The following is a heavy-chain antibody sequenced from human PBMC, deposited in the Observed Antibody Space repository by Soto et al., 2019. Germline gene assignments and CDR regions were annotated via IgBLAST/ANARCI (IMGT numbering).Heavy chain of an antibody. J-gene: IGHJ4*02. CDR2: IYYSGST. D-gene: IGHD6-13*01. CDR3: ASWDRDPYSSSINYDY. CDR1: GGSISSSSYY. Sequence: SETLSLTCTVSGGSISSSSYYWGWIRQPPGKGLEWIGSIYYSGSTYYNPSLKSRVTISVDTSKNQFSLKLSSVAAADTAVYYCASWDRDPYSSSINYDYWGQGTLVTVSS. V-gene: IGHV4-39*01.